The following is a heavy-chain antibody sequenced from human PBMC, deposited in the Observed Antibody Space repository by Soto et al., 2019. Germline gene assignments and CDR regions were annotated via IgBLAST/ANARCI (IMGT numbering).Heavy chain of an antibody. V-gene: IGHV3-48*02. J-gene: IGHJ4*02. Sequence: GGSLRLSCVGAGFTFSSFGMNGVRQTPGKRLEWLSYIGRTGESICLAVSVKGRFTISRDNANSSLFLPMNGLRDEHTAIYHCARDSRGGAARRPTFYYWGRGTLVT. CDR1: GFTFSSFG. CDR2: IGRTGESI. CDR3: ARDSRGGAARRPTFYY. D-gene: IGHD6-6*01.